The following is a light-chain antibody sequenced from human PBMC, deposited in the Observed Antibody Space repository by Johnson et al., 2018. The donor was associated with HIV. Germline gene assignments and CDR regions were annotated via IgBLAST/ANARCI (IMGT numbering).Light chain of an antibody. CDR1: SSNIGNNY. Sequence: HSVLTQPPSVSAAPGQKVTISCSGSSSNIGNNYVSWYRHFPGTAPKLLIYENNKLPSGIPDRFSGSKSGTSATLGITGLQTGDEADYYCGTLDSSLSTSVFGTGTKVTVL. CDR3: GTLDSSLSTSV. CDR2: ENN. J-gene: IGLJ1*01. V-gene: IGLV1-51*02.